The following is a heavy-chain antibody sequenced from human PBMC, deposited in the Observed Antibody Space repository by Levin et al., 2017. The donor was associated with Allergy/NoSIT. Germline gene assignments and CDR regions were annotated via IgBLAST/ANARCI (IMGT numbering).Heavy chain of an antibody. V-gene: IGHV4-34*01. D-gene: IGHD5-12*01. CDR2: INHSGST. CDR1: GGSFSGYY. Sequence: KTSETLSLTCAVYGGSFSGYYWSWIRQPPGKGLEWIGEINHSGSTNYNPSLKSRVTISVDTSKNQFSLKLSSVTAADTAVYYCATRRPTIRGHMGWGQGTLVTVSS. J-gene: IGHJ4*02. CDR3: ATRRPTIRGHMG.